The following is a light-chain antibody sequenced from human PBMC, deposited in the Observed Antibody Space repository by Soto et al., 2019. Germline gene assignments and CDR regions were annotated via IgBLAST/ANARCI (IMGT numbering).Light chain of an antibody. CDR1: QSISNY. J-gene: IGKJ2*01. Sequence: DIQMTQSQSSLSASVGDRVTITCRASQSISNYLNWHQQKPGEAPKHLVYAASSLQSGVPSRFSGSGSGTDFTLTISSLQPEDFATYYCQQSYSTPFTFGLGTKLEIK. CDR2: AAS. V-gene: IGKV1-39*01. CDR3: QQSYSTPFT.